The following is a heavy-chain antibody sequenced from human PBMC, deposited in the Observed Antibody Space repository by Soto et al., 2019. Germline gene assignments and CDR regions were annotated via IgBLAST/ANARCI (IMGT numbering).Heavy chain of an antibody. V-gene: IGHV4-34*01. Sequence: SETLSLTCAVYGGSFSGYYWSWIRQPPGKGLEWIGEINHSGSTNYNPSLKSRVTISVDTSKNQFSLKLSSVTAADTAVYYCARLGDSSSPNSAALDYWGQGTLVTVSS. D-gene: IGHD6-6*01. J-gene: IGHJ4*02. CDR3: ARLGDSSSPNSAALDY. CDR1: GGSFSGYY. CDR2: INHSGST.